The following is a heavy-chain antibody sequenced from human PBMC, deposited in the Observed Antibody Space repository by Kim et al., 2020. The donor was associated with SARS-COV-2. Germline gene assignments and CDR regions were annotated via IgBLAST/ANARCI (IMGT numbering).Heavy chain of an antibody. CDR3: ARGGRGYDILTGYYFGGGPFGY. D-gene: IGHD3-9*01. V-gene: IGHV4-39*07. CDR1: GGSISSSSYY. J-gene: IGHJ4*02. CDR2: IYYSGST. Sequence: SETLSLTCTVSGGSISSSSYYWGWIRQPPGKGLEWIGSIYYSGSTYYNPSLKSRVTISVDTSKNQFSLKLSSVTAADTAVYYCARGGRGYDILTGYYFGGGPFGYWGQGPLVTVSS.